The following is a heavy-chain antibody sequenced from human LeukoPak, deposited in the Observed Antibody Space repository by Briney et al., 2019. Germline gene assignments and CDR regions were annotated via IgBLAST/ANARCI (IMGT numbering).Heavy chain of an antibody. CDR3: AKDNRYCSATSCYSFDY. J-gene: IGHJ4*02. CDR2: ISYNGSNE. D-gene: IGHD2-2*01. V-gene: IGHV3-30*18. CDR1: GFTFDDYA. Sequence: GRSLRLSCAASGFTFDDYAMHWVRQAPGKGLEWVAFISYNGSNEYYADSVKGRFTISRDNSKDTLYLQMNSLRVEDTAVYYCAKDNRYCSATSCYSFDYWGQGTLVTVSS.